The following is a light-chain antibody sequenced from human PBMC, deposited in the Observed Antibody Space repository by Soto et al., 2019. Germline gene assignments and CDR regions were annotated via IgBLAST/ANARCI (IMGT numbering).Light chain of an antibody. V-gene: IGKV1-5*03. CDR1: QSISTW. Sequence: DIQMTQSPSTLSASVGDRVTITCRASQSISTWLAWYQQKPGKVPKLLIYKTSSLQSGVPSRFSGSVSETDFTLTISFLQPEDFATDYCQHHLTFSHGPQVEIK. CDR2: KTS. CDR3: QHHLT. J-gene: IGKJ1*01.